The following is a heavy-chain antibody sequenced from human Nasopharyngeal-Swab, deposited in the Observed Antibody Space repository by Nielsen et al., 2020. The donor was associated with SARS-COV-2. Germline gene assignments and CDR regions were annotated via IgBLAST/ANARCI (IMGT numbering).Heavy chain of an antibody. D-gene: IGHD6-13*01. V-gene: IGHV1-46*02. CDR1: GYTFNFYY. J-gene: IGHJ3*02. Sequence: ASVKVSCKPSGYTFNFYYMHWVRQAPGQGLEWMGMINPSDGSTSYAHNLQGRVTMTSDTSTGTVHMELSSLKSGDTAVYYCARWVEAAAFFDTWSQGTMVTVSS. CDR3: ARWVEAAAFFDT. CDR2: INPSDGST.